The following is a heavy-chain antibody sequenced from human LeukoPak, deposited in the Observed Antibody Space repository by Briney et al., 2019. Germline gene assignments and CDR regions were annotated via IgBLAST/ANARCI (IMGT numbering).Heavy chain of an antibody. Sequence: GGSLRLSCAASGFTFSSYEMNWVRQAPGKGLEWVSYISSSGSTIYYADSVKGRFTISRDNAKNTLYLQMNSLRAEDTAVYYCAKDPYDSSGRDYNWFDPWGQGTLVTVSS. CDR1: GFTFSSYE. D-gene: IGHD3-22*01. J-gene: IGHJ5*02. CDR2: ISSSGSTI. CDR3: AKDPYDSSGRDYNWFDP. V-gene: IGHV3-48*03.